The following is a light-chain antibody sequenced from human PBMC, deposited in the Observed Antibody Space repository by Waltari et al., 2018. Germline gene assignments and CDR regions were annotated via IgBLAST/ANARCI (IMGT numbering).Light chain of an antibody. Sequence: QSALTQPASVSGSPGQSISISCIGTSSDIGTFNLVSWFLQYPGTAPKLLIYDVSPRPSGVSNRFSGSKYGNTASLTISGLQAEDEAIYYCCSYAGSRTWVFGGGAKLTVL. CDR2: DVS. CDR1: SSDIGTFNL. CDR3: CSYAGSRTWV. V-gene: IGLV2-23*02. J-gene: IGLJ3*02.